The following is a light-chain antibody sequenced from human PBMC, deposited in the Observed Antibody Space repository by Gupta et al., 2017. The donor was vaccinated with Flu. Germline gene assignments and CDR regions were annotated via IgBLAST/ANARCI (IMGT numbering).Light chain of an antibody. CDR1: ESVDTY. CDR2: DAS. J-gene: IGKJ2*01. V-gene: IGKV3-11*01. CDR3: QQRSNWPRT. Sequence: PATLSLSPGERATLSCRASESVDTYLAWYQLKPGQAPRLVMYDASKRATGIPARFSGSGSGTDFTLTISGLQSEDFAVYYCQQRSNWPRTFGQGTKLEI.